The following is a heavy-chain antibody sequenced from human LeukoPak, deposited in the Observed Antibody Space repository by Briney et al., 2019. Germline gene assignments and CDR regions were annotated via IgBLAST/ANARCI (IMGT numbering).Heavy chain of an antibody. Sequence: GGSLRLSCAASGFTFSSYAMSWVRQAPGKGLEWASAISGSGGSTYYADSVKGRFTISRDNSKNTLYLQMNSLRAEDTAVYYCAKIMRRDGSGSYYKHYYYYGMDVWGQGTTVTVSS. V-gene: IGHV3-23*01. CDR2: ISGSGGST. CDR1: GFTFSSYA. D-gene: IGHD3-10*01. J-gene: IGHJ6*02. CDR3: AKIMRRDGSGSYYKHYYYYGMDV.